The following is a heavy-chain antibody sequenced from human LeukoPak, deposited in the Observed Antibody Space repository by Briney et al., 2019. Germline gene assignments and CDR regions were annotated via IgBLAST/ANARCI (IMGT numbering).Heavy chain of an antibody. J-gene: IGHJ4*02. CDR2: LSPDVGSS. Sequence: GGSLRLSCAASGFTFSTYWMHWVRQAPGEGLVWGSRLSPDVGSSIYADSVKGRFTISRDTAKNTLYLQMNSLRAEDTAVYYCTRSPSLGGNYWGFDYWGQGTLVTVSS. D-gene: IGHD1-26*01. CDR1: GFTFSTYW. V-gene: IGHV3-74*01. CDR3: TRSPSLGGNYWGFDY.